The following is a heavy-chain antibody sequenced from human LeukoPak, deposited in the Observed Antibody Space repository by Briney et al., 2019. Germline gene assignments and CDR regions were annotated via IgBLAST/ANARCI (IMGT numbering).Heavy chain of an antibody. J-gene: IGHJ4*02. CDR1: GYTFTNYG. V-gene: IGHV1-18*01. Sequence: ASVKVSCKASGYTFTNYGISWVRQAPGQGLEWMGWISMFIANTNYSQKLQGRVTMTTDTSTSTAYMELRGLRSDDTAVYYCARGVISPLDYWGQGTLVTVSS. CDR2: ISMFIANT. CDR3: ARGVISPLDY. D-gene: IGHD2-21*01.